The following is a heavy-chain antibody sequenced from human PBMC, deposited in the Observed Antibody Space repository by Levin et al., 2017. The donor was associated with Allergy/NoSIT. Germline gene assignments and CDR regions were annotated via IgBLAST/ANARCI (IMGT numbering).Heavy chain of an antibody. CDR1: GGSISSGDYY. CDR2: IYYSGST. D-gene: IGHD1-26*01. Sequence: SETLSLTCTVSGGSISSGDYYWSWIRQPPGKGLEWIGYIYYSGSTYYNPSLKSRVTISVDTSKNQFSLKLSSVTAADTAVYYCARGVLEGSPYYYFDYWGQGTLVTVSS. V-gene: IGHV4-30-4*01. J-gene: IGHJ4*02. CDR3: ARGVLEGSPYYYFDY.